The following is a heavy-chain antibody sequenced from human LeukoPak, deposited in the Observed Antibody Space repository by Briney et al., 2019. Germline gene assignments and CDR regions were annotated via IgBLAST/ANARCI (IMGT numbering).Heavy chain of an antibody. D-gene: IGHD2-2*01. V-gene: IGHV4-59*04. J-gene: IGHJ6*02. CDR1: GFSISSYY. CDR3: ARHVPAASYYYYGMDV. CDR2: IYYSGST. Sequence: SETLSLTCTVSGFSISSYYWSWIRQPLGKGLEWIGYIYYSGSTYYNPSLKSRVSISVDTSKNQFSLKLSSVTAADTAVYYCARHVPAASYYYYGMDVWGQGTTVTVSS.